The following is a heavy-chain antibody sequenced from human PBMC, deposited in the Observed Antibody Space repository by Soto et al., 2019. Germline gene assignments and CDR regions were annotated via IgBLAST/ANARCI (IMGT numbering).Heavy chain of an antibody. D-gene: IGHD3-10*01. CDR3: ARELRFGELLWPEGGMDV. CDR1: GFTFSSYS. J-gene: IGHJ6*02. Sequence: LRLSCAASGFTFSSYSMNWVRQAPGKGLEWVSSISSSSSYIYYADSVKGRFTISRDNAKNSLYLQMNSLRAEDTAVYYCARELRFGELLWPEGGMDVWGQGTTVTV. CDR2: ISSSSSYI. V-gene: IGHV3-21*01.